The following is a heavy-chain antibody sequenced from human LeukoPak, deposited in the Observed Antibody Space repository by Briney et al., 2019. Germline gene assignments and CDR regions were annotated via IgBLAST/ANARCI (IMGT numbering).Heavy chain of an antibody. CDR3: ASIPLKGDGYNVKWYFDL. Sequence: SQTLSLTCAVSGGSISSGGYSWSWIRQPPGKGLEWIGYIYHSGSTYYNPSLKSRVTISVDRSKNQFSLKLSSVTAADTAVYYCASIPLKGDGYNVKWYFDLWGRGTLVTVSS. CDR1: GGSISSGGYS. CDR2: IYHSGST. D-gene: IGHD5-24*01. V-gene: IGHV4-30-2*01. J-gene: IGHJ2*01.